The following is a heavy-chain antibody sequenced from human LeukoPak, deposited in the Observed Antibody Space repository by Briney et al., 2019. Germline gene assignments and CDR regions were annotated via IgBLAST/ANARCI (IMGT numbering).Heavy chain of an antibody. D-gene: IGHD5-12*01. CDR2: IYYSGST. Sequence: TETLSLTCTVSGGSISSSSYYWGWIRQPPGKGLEWIGSIYYSGSTYYNPSLKSRVTISVDTSKNLFSLKLSSVTAADTAVYYCARVTREQALRLRLIFDYWGQGTLVTVSS. CDR3: ARVTREQALRLRLIFDY. CDR1: GGSISSSSYY. J-gene: IGHJ4*02. V-gene: IGHV4-39*01.